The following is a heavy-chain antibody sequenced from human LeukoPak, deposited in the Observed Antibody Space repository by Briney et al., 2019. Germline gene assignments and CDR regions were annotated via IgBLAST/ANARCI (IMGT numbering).Heavy chain of an antibody. V-gene: IGHV1-2*02. CDR2: INPNSGGT. J-gene: IGHJ6*03. CDR1: GYTFTGYY. CDR3: AAGRRSVGVDDIAVAGGGYYYYYMDV. Sequence: ASVKVSCKASGYTFTGYYMHWVRQAPGQGLEWMGWINPNSGGTNYAQKFQGRVTMTRDTSISTAYMELSRLRSDDTAVYYCAAGRRSVGVDDIAVAGGGYYYYYMDVWGKGTTVTVSS. D-gene: IGHD6-19*01.